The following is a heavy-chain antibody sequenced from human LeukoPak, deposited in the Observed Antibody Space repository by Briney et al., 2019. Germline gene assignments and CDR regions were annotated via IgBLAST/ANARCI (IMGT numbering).Heavy chain of an antibody. CDR3: ARGSPYYDFWSGS. CDR2: MNPNSGNT. CDR1: GYTFTSYD. Sequence: ASVKVSCKASGYTFTSYDINRVRQATGQGLEWMGWMNPNSGNTGYAQKFQGRVTMTRNTSISTAYMELSSLRSEDTAVYYCARGSPYYDFWSGSWGQGTLVTVSS. D-gene: IGHD3-3*01. V-gene: IGHV1-8*01. J-gene: IGHJ5*02.